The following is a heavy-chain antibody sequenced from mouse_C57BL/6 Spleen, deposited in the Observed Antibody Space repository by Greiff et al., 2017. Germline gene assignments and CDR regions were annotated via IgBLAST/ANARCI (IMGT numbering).Heavy chain of an antibody. J-gene: IGHJ2*01. CDR3: ARDGYYASFDY. CDR1: GFTFSSYA. CDR2: ISDGGSYT. Sequence: EVMLVESGGGLVKPGGSLKLSCAASGFTFSSYAMSWVRQTPEKRLEWVATISDGGSYTYYPDNVKGRFTISRDNAKNNLYLQMSHLKSEDTAMYYCARDGYYASFDYWGQGTTLTVSS. V-gene: IGHV5-4*01. D-gene: IGHD2-3*01.